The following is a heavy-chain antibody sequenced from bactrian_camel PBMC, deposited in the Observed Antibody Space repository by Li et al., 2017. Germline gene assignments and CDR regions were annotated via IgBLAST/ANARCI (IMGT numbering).Heavy chain of an antibody. CDR2: IVISGSYT. CDR1: GFTFSSAV. J-gene: IGHJ4*01. CDR3: AAGTTAWVYEYNI. D-gene: IGHD5*01. V-gene: IGHV3S40*01. Sequence: VQLVESGGGLVQPEGSLRLSCAASGFTFSSAVMSWVRQAPGKGLEVVSAIVISGSYTEYADSVKGRFTISRVNAKNVYLQMNSLKSEDKAMYYCAAGTTAWVYEYNIWGQGTQVTVS.